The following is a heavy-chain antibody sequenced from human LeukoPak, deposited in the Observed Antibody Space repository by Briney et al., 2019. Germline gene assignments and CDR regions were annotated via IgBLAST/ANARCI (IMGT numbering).Heavy chain of an antibody. CDR2: ISYDGSNK. J-gene: IGHJ4*02. V-gene: IGHV3-30-3*01. CDR3: ARVSVGIAVAGTEFDY. D-gene: IGHD6-19*01. CDR1: GFTFSSYA. Sequence: GGSLRLSCAASGFTFSSYAMHWVHQAPGKGLEWVAVISYDGSNKYYADSVKGRFTISRDNSKNTLYLQMSSLRAEDTAVYYCARVSVGIAVAGTEFDYWGQGTLVTVSS.